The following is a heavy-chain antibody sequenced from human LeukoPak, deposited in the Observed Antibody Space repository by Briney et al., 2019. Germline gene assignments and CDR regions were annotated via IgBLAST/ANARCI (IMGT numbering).Heavy chain of an antibody. J-gene: IGHJ4*02. V-gene: IGHV3-48*03. D-gene: IGHD3-16*02. Sequence: GGSLRLSCAASGFTFSSYEMNWVRQAPGKGLEWVSYISSSGSTIYYADSVKGRFTISRDNAKNSLYLQMNSLRAEDTAAYYCARVQRRLGELSSPTDYWGQGTLVTVSS. CDR3: ARVQRRLGELSSPTDY. CDR2: ISSSGSTI. CDR1: GFTFSSYE.